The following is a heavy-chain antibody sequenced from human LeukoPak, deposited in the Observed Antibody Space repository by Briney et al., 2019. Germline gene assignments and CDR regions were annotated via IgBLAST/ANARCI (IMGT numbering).Heavy chain of an antibody. D-gene: IGHD3-22*01. CDR3: ARGSYYYDSSGYSNSDY. V-gene: IGHV4-59*08. CDR2: IYYSGST. CDR1: GGSISSYY. J-gene: IGHJ4*02. Sequence: SETLSLTCTVSGGSISSYYWSWIRQPPGKGLEWIGYIYYSGSTNYNPSLKSRVTISVDTSKNQFSLKLSSVTAADTAVYYCARGSYYYDSSGYSNSDYWGQGTLVTVSS.